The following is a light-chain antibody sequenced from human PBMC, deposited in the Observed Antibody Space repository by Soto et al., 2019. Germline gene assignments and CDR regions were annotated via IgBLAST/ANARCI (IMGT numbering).Light chain of an antibody. CDR2: GAS. Sequence: EIVMTQSPSTLSVSPGERATLSCSASQSVSSNLAWYQQKPGQAPRLLIYGASTRATGIPARFSGSGSGTEFTLTISSLQSEDSAVYYCQQYNNWPPLLTFGPGTKVDI. V-gene: IGKV3-15*01. CDR1: QSVSSN. J-gene: IGKJ3*01. CDR3: QQYNNWPPLLT.